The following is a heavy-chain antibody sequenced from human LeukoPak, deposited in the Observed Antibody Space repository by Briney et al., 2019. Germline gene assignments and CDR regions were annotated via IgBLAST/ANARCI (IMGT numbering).Heavy chain of an antibody. V-gene: IGHV4-4*07. D-gene: IGHD6-13*01. CDR1: GGSISSYY. CDR3: ARDSVLTKYSSRWFGPTKNRGEGFDI. Sequence: SETLSLTCTVSGGSISSYYWSWIRQAAGKGLEWIGRIYTSGSTNYNPSLKSRVTMSVDTSENQFSLELSSVTAEDTAVYYCARDSVLTKYSSRWFGPTKNRGEGFDIWGQGTMVTVSS. CDR2: IYTSGST. J-gene: IGHJ3*02.